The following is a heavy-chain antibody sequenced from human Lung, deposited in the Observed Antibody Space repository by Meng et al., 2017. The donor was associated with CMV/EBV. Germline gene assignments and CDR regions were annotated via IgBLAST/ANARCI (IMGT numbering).Heavy chain of an antibody. CDR2: IIPIFGTA. J-gene: IGHJ5*02. CDR3: ARGHNWNYAGRNWFDP. Sequence: QVQLVQSGAEVKKXXSXVQVSXXAXGGTFSSYAISWVRQAPGQGLEWMGGIIPIFGTANYAQKFQGRVTITADESTSTAYMELSSLRSEDTAVYYCARGHNWNYAGRNWFDPWGQGTLLNVSS. D-gene: IGHD1-7*01. V-gene: IGHV1-69*12. CDR1: GGTFSSYA.